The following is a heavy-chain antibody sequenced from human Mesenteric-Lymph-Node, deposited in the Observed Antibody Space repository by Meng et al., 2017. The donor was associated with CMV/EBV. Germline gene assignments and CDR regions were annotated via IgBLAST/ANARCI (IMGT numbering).Heavy chain of an antibody. CDR1: GGSFNDYY. Sequence: TCAVYGGSFNDYYWSWIRQAPGKGLEWIGEINRSRSTNYNPSLKSRVTISGDTSKNQFSLKVNSVTAADTAVYYCARRVTEIYCFDYWGRGTLVTVSS. CDR3: ARRVTEIYCFDY. CDR2: INRSRST. J-gene: IGHJ4*02. D-gene: IGHD4-23*01. V-gene: IGHV4-34*01.